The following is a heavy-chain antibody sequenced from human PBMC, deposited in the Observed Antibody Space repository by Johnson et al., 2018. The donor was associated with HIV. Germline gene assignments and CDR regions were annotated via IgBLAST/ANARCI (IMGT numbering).Heavy chain of an antibody. CDR3: ARRVEGRRSANDAFDI. D-gene: IGHD1-1*01. V-gene: IGHV3-NL1*01. CDR1: GFTFNTYG. Sequence: QMQLVESGGGLVQPGRSLRLSCAASGFTFNTYGMHWVRQAQGKGLEWVSVIFSVGDVYYADSVKGRITISRDNSKNTLYVQMNSLRAEDTAVYYCARRVEGRRSANDAFDIWGQGTMVTVSS. J-gene: IGHJ3*02. CDR2: IFSVGDV.